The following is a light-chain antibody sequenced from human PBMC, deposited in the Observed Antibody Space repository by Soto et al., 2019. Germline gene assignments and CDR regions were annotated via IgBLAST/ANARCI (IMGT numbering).Light chain of an antibody. V-gene: IGKV3-20*01. CDR1: QTVSSSY. CDR2: AVS. CDR3: QQYGTSPWT. J-gene: IGKJ1*01. Sequence: DIVWTQSPGTPSLSTGERATLSCRASQTVSSSYLTWYQQKPGQAPRLLIYAVSSRATGIPDRFSGSGSGTDFTLTISRLEPEDFAVYYCQQYGTSPWTFGQGNKVEIK.